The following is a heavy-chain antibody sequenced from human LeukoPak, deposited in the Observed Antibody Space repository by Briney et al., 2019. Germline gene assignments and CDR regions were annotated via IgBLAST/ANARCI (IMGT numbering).Heavy chain of an antibody. D-gene: IGHD3-3*01. CDR1: WFSLSTCGVC. V-gene: IGHV2-5*01. CDR3: AHARGTWSGYCKYYFDY. CDR2: IYWHDDK. J-gene: IGHJ4*02. Sequence: SGHALVKSTQTLTSTCILSWFSLSTCGVCVGWIRQPPGKALEWLALIYWHDDKRYSPALKSRLTITKENSKNQVVLTMTNMDPVDTGTYYCAHARGTWSGYCKYYFDYWGQGTLVTVSS.